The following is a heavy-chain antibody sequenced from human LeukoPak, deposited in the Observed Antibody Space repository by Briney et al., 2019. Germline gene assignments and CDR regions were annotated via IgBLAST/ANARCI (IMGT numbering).Heavy chain of an antibody. CDR3: ARAYDSTGYRGKFAFDI. D-gene: IGHD3-22*01. J-gene: IGHJ3*02. V-gene: IGHV3-7*03. CDR1: GFTFSSYW. CDR2: IKQDGSEK. Sequence: PGGSLRLSCAASGFTFSSYWMSWVRQAPGKGLEWVANIKQDGSEKYYVDSVKGRFTISRDNAKNSLYLQMNSLRADDTAFYYCARAYDSTGYRGKFAFDIWGQGTMVTVSS.